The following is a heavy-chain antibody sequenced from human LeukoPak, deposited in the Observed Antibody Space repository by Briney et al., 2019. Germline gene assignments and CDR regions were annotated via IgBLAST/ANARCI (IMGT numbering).Heavy chain of an antibody. Sequence: PGGSLRLSCAASGFTFSSYAMSWVRQAPGKGLEWVSAISGSGGSTYYADSVKGRFTISRDNSKNTLYLQMNSLRAEDTAVYYCATDTTRPWGGVYGSGSPIFPSWGQGTLVTVSS. CDR2: ISGSGGST. D-gene: IGHD3-10*01. CDR1: GFTFSSYA. CDR3: ATDTTRPWGGVYGSGSPIFPS. V-gene: IGHV3-23*01. J-gene: IGHJ4*02.